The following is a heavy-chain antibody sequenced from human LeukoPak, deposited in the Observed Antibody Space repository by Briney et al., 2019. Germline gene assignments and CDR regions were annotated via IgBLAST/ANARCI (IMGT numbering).Heavy chain of an antibody. Sequence: SETLSLTCAVYGGSFSGYYWSWIRQPPGRGLEWIGEINHSGSTNYNPSLKSRVTISVDTSKNQFSLKLSSATAADTAVYYCARALPGYFDTSGYYFDYWGQGTLVTVSS. CDR2: INHSGST. CDR3: ARALPGYFDTSGYYFDY. CDR1: GGSFSGYY. V-gene: IGHV4-34*01. D-gene: IGHD3-22*01. J-gene: IGHJ4*02.